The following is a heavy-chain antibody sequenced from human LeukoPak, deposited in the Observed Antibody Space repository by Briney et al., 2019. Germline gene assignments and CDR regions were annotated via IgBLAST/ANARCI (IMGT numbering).Heavy chain of an antibody. D-gene: IGHD2-21*02. Sequence: ASVKVSCKASGYTFTRYYMHWVRQAPGQGLEWMGIINPSGGNTNYAQKFQGRVTITADESTSTAYMELSSLRSEDTAVYYCARGGYGVVVTAAWGFDPWGQGTLVTVSS. V-gene: IGHV1-46*01. J-gene: IGHJ5*02. CDR3: ARGGYGVVVTAAWGFDP. CDR1: GYTFTRYY. CDR2: INPSGGNT.